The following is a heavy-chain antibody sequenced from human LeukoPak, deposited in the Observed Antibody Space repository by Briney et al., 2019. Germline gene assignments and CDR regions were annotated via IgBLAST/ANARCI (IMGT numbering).Heavy chain of an antibody. CDR2: ISYDGSGK. V-gene: IGHV3-30-3*01. CDR3: ARDECPIPSLINYALDY. D-gene: IGHD3-16*01. Sequence: GGALRLSCADSGFTFSTSAIHWVREAPGKGPGRVALISYDGSGKYYADSVKGRFTISRDNSKNTLYLQMNSLRAEDTAMYYCARDECPIPSLINYALDYWGQGTMVTVSS. J-gene: IGHJ4*01. CDR1: GFTFSTSA.